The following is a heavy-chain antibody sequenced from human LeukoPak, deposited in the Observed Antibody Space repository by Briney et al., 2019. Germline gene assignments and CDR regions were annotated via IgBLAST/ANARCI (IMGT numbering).Heavy chain of an antibody. J-gene: IGHJ4*02. V-gene: IGHV4-39*07. CDR3: ARLYSSSPAFDY. D-gene: IGHD6-6*01. Sequence: PSETLSLTCTVSGGSISSSSYYWGWIRQPPGKGLEWIGSIYYSGSTYYNPSLKSRVTISVDTSKNQFSLKLSSVTAADTAVYYCARLYSSSPAFDYWGQGTLVTVSS. CDR1: GGSISSSSYY. CDR2: IYYSGST.